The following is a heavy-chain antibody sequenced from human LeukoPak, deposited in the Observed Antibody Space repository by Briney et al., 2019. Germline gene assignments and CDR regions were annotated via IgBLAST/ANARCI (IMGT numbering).Heavy chain of an antibody. CDR3: ARRGGHYGYSYGRYDFDY. J-gene: IGHJ4*02. D-gene: IGHD5-18*01. CDR2: INPNSGGT. Sequence: ASLKVSCKASGYTFTGYYMHWVRQAPGQGLEWMGWINPNSGGTNYAQKFQGRVTMTRDTSISTAYMELSRLRADDTAVYYCARRGGHYGYSYGRYDFDYWGQGTLVTVSS. V-gene: IGHV1-2*02. CDR1: GYTFTGYY.